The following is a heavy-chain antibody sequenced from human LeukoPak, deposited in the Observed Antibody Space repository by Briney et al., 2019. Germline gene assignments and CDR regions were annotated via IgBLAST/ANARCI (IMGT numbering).Heavy chain of an antibody. CDR3: AHLTTSAYYYDY. CDR2: IYWNDDD. Sequence: SGPTLVNPTETLTLTRTCSGFSVGSSGVAGSWIRQPPAKALEWLGHIYWNDDDRYSTSLRSRLTTTRDTSENQVVLTMTNMDPVDTATYYCAHLTTSAYYYDYWGQGTLVTVSS. J-gene: IGHJ4*02. D-gene: IGHD1-1*01. CDR1: GFSVGSSGVA. V-gene: IGHV2-5*01.